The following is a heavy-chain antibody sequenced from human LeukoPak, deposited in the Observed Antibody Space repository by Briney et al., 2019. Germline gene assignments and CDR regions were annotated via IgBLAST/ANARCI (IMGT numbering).Heavy chain of an antibody. CDR3: ARGAGKAIAAAPYPFDY. Sequence: SETLSLTCAVYGGSFSGYYWSWIRQPPGKGLEWIGEINHSGSTNYNPSLKSRVTISVDTSKNHFSLKLSSVTAADTAVYYCARGAGKAIAAAPYPFDYWGQGTLVTVSS. CDR2: INHSGST. D-gene: IGHD6-13*01. V-gene: IGHV4-34*01. CDR1: GGSFSGYY. J-gene: IGHJ4*02.